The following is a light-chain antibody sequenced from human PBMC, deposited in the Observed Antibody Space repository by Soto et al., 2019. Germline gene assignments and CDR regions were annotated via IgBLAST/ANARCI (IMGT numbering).Light chain of an antibody. J-gene: IGLJ1*01. V-gene: IGLV2-14*01. CDR1: SSDVGAYNY. CDR2: EAS. Sequence: QSALTQPASVSGSPGQSITISCTGTSSDVGAYNYVSWYQQYPGKAPKLMIYEASDRPSGVSNRFSGSKSGNTASLTISGLQAEDEADYYCSSYTSSSTRVFGTGTKVTVL. CDR3: SSYTSSSTRV.